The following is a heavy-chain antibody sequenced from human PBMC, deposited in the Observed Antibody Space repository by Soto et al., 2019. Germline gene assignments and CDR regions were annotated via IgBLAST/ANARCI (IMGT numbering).Heavy chain of an antibody. CDR2: IDWDDDK. J-gene: IGHJ5*02. Sequence: SGPTLVNPTQTLTLTRTFSGFSLSTSGMCVSWIRQPPGKALEWLARIDWDDDKYYSTSLKTRLTISKDTSKNQVVLTMTNMDPVDTATYYCARSRGFQFWFDPWGQGTLVTVSS. CDR3: ARSRGFQFWFDP. D-gene: IGHD3-10*01. CDR1: GFSLSTSGMC. V-gene: IGHV2-70*11.